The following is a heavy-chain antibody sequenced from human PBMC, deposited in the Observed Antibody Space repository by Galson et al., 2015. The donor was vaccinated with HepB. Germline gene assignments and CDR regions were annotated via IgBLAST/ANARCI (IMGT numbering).Heavy chain of an antibody. Sequence: SLRLSCAASGFTFSNYAMRWVRQAPGKGLEWVSSISDSVDSTYYADSVKGRFTVSRDNPKNTLYLQMNSLRVEDTAIYYCAESWHFSMDVWGQGTTVTVSS. V-gene: IGHV3-23*01. D-gene: IGHD2/OR15-2a*01. CDR3: AESWHFSMDV. CDR2: ISDSVDST. J-gene: IGHJ6*02. CDR1: GFTFSNYA.